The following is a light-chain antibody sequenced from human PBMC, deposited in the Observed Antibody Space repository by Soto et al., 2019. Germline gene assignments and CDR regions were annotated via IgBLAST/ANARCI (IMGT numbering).Light chain of an antibody. J-gene: IGLJ2*01. CDR3: SSYTSRDTVI. CDR2: EIS. V-gene: IGLV2-14*01. Sequence: QSVLTQPASVSGSPGRSITISCSGTSSDVGAYDHVSWYQQYPGKAPKFIIFEISNRPSGISSRFSGSRSGNTASLTISRLQAEDEAYYYCSSYTSRDTVIFGGGTKVTVL. CDR1: SSDVGAYDH.